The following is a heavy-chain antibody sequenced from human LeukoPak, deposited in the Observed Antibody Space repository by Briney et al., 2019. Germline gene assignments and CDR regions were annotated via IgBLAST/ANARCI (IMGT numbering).Heavy chain of an antibody. Sequence: SETLSFTCTVSGGSISSYYWSWIRQPAGKGLEWIGRIYTSGSTNYNPSLKSRVTMSVDTSKNQFSLKLSSVTAADTAVYYCARDDPPHYDFWSGYTALGYYYYGMDVWGQGTTVTVSS. V-gene: IGHV4-4*07. J-gene: IGHJ6*02. D-gene: IGHD3-3*01. CDR1: GGSISSYY. CDR3: ARDDPPHYDFWSGYTALGYYYYGMDV. CDR2: IYTSGST.